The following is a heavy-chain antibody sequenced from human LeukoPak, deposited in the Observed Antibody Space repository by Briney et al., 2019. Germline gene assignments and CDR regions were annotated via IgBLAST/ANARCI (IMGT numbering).Heavy chain of an antibody. V-gene: IGHV1-69*05. D-gene: IGHD1-26*01. Sequence: ASVNLSCKASGGTFSSYAISWVRQAPGQGLEWMGRIIPIFGTANYAQKFQGKVKITTDERTSTAYMELSSLRSEETAVYYCASRERSGSYQRYAFDIWGQGTMVTVSS. CDR3: ASRERSGSYQRYAFDI. CDR1: GGTFSSYA. J-gene: IGHJ3*02. CDR2: IIPIFGTA.